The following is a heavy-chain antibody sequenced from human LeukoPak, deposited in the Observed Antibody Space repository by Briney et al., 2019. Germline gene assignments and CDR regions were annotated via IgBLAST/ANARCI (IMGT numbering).Heavy chain of an antibody. D-gene: IGHD4-11*01. CDR3: ARESEPSFYDYTGRDNWFDP. V-gene: IGHV4-59*01. Sequence: SETLSLTCTVSGGSISSYYWSWIRQPPGKGLEWIGYIYYSGSTNYNPSLKSRVTISVDTSKNQFSLKLSSVTAADTAVYYCARESEPSFYDYTGRDNWFDPWGQGTLVTVSS. J-gene: IGHJ5*02. CDR2: IYYSGST. CDR1: GGSISSYY.